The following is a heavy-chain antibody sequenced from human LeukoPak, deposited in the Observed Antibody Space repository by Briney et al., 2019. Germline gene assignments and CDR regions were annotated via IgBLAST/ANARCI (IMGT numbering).Heavy chain of an antibody. CDR3: AKGGFNRIQLWFNY. Sequence: GGSLRPSCAASGFTFSSYAMSWVRQAPGKGLEWVSAISGSGGSTYYADSVKGRFTISRDNSKNTLYLQMNSLRAEDTAVYYCAKGGFNRIQLWFNYWGQGTLVTVSS. V-gene: IGHV3-23*01. CDR1: GFTFSSYA. CDR2: ISGSGGST. J-gene: IGHJ4*02. D-gene: IGHD5-18*01.